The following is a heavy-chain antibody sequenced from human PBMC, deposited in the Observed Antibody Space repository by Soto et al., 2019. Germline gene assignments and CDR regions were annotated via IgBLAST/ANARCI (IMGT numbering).Heavy chain of an antibody. Sequence: ASVKVSCKASGYTFTGYYIHWVRQAPGQRLEWMGYINPNSGGPNYAQKFHGRVTMTRDTSISTAYMELSSLRSDDTAVYYCARDYWSGDRYYYGMDVWGQGTTGTVSS. CDR1: GYTFTGYY. J-gene: IGHJ6*02. CDR3: ARDYWSGDRYYYGMDV. D-gene: IGHD3-3*01. CDR2: INPNSGGP. V-gene: IGHV1-2*02.